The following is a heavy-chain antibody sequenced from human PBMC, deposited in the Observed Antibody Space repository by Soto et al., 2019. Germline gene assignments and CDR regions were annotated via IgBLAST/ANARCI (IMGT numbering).Heavy chain of an antibody. D-gene: IGHD6-19*01. CDR3: TRDGAVAGTYYYGMDV. V-gene: IGHV6-1*01. Sequence: TLSLTCAISGDSVSDDSGAWNWIRQSPSRGLEWLGRTYYRSKWFYDYAASVKTRITINPDTSKNQFSLQLNSVTPEDTAVYYCTRDGAVAGTYYYGMDVWGQGTTVTVSS. CDR1: GDSVSDDSGA. J-gene: IGHJ6*02. CDR2: TYYRSKWFY.